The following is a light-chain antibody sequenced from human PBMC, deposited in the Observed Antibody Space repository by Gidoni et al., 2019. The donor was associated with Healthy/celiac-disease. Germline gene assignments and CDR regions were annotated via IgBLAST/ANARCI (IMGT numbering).Light chain of an antibody. Sequence: DIVMTQSPATLSASPGERATLACRASQSVSSNLAWYQQKPGQAPRLLIYGASTRATGIPGRVSGSGSETEFTLTISSLQSEDFAVYYCQEYNNWWTFXQXTKVEIK. CDR2: GAS. CDR3: QEYNNWWT. J-gene: IGKJ1*01. V-gene: IGKV3-15*01. CDR1: QSVSSN.